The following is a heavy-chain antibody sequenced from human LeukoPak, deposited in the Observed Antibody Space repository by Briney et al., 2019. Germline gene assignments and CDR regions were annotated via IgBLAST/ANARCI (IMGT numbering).Heavy chain of an antibody. Sequence: PGGSLRLSCAASGFTFSSYGMHWVRQAPGKGLEWVAVISYDGSNKYYADSVKGRFTISRDNSKNTLYLQMNSLRAEDTAVYYCASDYYFDYWGQGTLVTVSS. CDR3: ASDYYFDY. J-gene: IGHJ4*02. CDR2: ISYDGSNK. V-gene: IGHV3-30*03. CDR1: GFTFSSYG.